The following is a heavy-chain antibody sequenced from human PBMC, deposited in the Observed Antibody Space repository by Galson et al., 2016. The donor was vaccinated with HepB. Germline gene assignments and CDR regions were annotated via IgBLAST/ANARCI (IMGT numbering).Heavy chain of an antibody. CDR1: GLTFDDYG. V-gene: IGHV3-43*02. Sequence: SLRLSCAASGLTFDDYGMHWVRQAPGKGLEWISLISGDGDSTYYADSVKGRFTISRDNSKNFLYLQMNSLRSEDSALCYCAPEAFDIWGQGTMVTVSS. CDR2: ISGDGDST. CDR3: APEAFDI. J-gene: IGHJ3*02.